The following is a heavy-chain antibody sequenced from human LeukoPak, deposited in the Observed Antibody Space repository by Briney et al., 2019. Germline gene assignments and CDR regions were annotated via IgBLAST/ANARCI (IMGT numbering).Heavy chain of an antibody. Sequence: PGGSLRLSCEGSGFIFINYAMTWVLQAPGKGPEWLSGFTGGGGGAYYADSVSGRFTISRDNSMNTLSLHMNSLRAEDTATYYCACGHNSGSYYYMDVWGKGTTVTVSS. V-gene: IGHV3-23*01. CDR3: ACGHNSGSYYYMDV. J-gene: IGHJ6*03. CDR1: GFIFINYA. D-gene: IGHD6-19*01. CDR2: FTGGGGGA.